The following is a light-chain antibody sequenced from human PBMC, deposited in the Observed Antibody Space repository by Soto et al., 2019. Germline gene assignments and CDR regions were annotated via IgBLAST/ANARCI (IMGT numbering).Light chain of an antibody. Sequence: QSVLTQPASVSGSPGQSITISCTGTSSDVGGYNYVSWYQQHPGKAPKLMIYDVSNRPSGVSNRFSGYKSGHTASLTISGLQAEDEADYYCSSYTSSSTLYGFGTGTKVTVL. CDR2: DVS. CDR1: SSDVGGYNY. V-gene: IGLV2-14*01. J-gene: IGLJ1*01. CDR3: SSYTSSSTLYG.